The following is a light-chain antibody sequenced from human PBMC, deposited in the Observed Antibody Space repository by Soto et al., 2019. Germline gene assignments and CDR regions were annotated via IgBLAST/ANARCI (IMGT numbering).Light chain of an antibody. V-gene: IGKV1-5*03. J-gene: IGKJ1*01. CDR3: LQHNNYPPT. CDR2: KAS. Sequence: IQMTQSPSTLSSSFGDRVTITCRASESIDSWLAWHQQKPGRAPKLLISKASSLESGVPSRFSGSGFGTECTLTISSLKTDDCATYFCLQHNNYPPTFGQGTKVDIK. CDR1: ESIDSW.